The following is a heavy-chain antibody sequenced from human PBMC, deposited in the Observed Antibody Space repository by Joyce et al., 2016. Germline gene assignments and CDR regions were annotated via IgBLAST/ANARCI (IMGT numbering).Heavy chain of an antibody. Sequence: QVQLVESGGGVVQPGRSLRLSCVASGFPFCYYALHWVRQAPAKGLEWVAVMSSDGINKYYADSVKGRFTISRDTSKNTLYLQMNSLRAEDTAVYYCVRDIGITMSEPRYWGQGTLVTVSS. CDR3: VRDIGITMSEPRY. CDR2: MSSDGINK. D-gene: IGHD3-10*02. J-gene: IGHJ4*02. V-gene: IGHV3-30*04. CDR1: GFPFCYYA.